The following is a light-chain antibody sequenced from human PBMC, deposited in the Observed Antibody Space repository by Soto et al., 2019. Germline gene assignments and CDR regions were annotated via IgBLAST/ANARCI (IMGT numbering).Light chain of an antibody. CDR1: QGINNY. CDR3: QKYNSAVDT. CDR2: AAS. J-gene: IGKJ4*01. Sequence: TQLTQSPSSLSASVGDSVIITCRASQGINNYLAWYQQKPGKVPRLLIYAASTLQSGVPSRFSGSGSGTDFTLTISSLQPEDVATYYCQKYNSAVDTFGGGTKVDIK. V-gene: IGKV1-27*01.